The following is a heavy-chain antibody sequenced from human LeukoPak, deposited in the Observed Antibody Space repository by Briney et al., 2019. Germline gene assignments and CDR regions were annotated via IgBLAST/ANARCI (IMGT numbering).Heavy chain of an antibody. J-gene: IGHJ4*02. CDR2: TYYRSKWYN. Sequence: SQTLSLTCAISGDSVSSNSAALNWIRQSPSRGLEWLVRTYYRSKWYNDYAVSVKSRITINPDTSKNQFSLQLNSVTPEDTAVYYCAREDLWFGESTFDYWGQGTLVTVSS. V-gene: IGHV6-1*01. D-gene: IGHD3-10*01. CDR3: AREDLWFGESTFDY. CDR1: GDSVSSNSAA.